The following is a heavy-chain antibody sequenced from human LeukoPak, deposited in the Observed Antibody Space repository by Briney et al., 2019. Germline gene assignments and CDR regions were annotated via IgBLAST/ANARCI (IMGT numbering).Heavy chain of an antibody. CDR2: ISYDGSNK. J-gene: IGHJ3*02. D-gene: IGHD6-19*01. CDR1: GFTFSSYA. CDR3: AREGPGIAVAGTTNAFDI. Sequence: GGSLRLSCAASGFTFSSYAMHWVRQAPGKGLEWVAVISYDGSNKYYAGSVKGRFTISRDNSKNTLYLQMNSLRAEDTAVYYCAREGPGIAVAGTTNAFDIWGQGTMVTVSS. V-gene: IGHV3-30-3*01.